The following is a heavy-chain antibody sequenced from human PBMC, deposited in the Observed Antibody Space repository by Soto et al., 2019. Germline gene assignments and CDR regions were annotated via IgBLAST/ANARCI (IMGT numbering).Heavy chain of an antibody. CDR3: AKGLPTAVGSDS. V-gene: IGHV4-34*01. D-gene: IGHD2-2*01. Sequence: WIWIRQPPGKGLEWIGEINHRGIINYNPSLKSRVTISVDTAKNQFSLKMSSVTAADTAVYYCAKGLPTAVGSDSWGQGTLVTVSS. J-gene: IGHJ4*02. CDR2: INHRGII.